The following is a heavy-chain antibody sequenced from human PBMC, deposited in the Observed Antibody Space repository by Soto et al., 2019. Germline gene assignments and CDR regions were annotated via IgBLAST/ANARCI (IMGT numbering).Heavy chain of an antibody. D-gene: IGHD1-26*01. CDR2: ISAYNGNT. CDR3: ARASGIVGAYYFDY. V-gene: IGHV1-18*01. J-gene: IGHJ4*02. CDR1: GYTFTSYG. Sequence: PGASVKVSCKASGYTFTSYGISWVRQAPGQGLEWMGWISAYNGNTNYAQKLQGRVTMTTDTSTSTAYMELRSLRSDDTAVYYCARASGIVGAYYFDYWGQGTLVTVSS.